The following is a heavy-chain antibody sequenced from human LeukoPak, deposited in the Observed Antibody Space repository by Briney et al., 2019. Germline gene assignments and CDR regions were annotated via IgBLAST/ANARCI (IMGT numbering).Heavy chain of an antibody. D-gene: IGHD1-26*01. CDR2: ISYSGST. CDR3: ARWVGNRNWFDP. CDR1: GGSISSGSYL. Sequence: SETLSLTCTVSGGSISSGSYLWGCIRQSPGTGLEWVGSISYSGSTYYNPSLKGRVTVSVDTSKNQFSLKVTSVTAADTAVYYCARWVGNRNWFDPWGQGTLVTVSS. J-gene: IGHJ5*02. V-gene: IGHV4-39*07.